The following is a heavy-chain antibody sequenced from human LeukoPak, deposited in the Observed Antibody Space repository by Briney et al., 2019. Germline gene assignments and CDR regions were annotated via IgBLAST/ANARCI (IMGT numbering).Heavy chain of an antibody. V-gene: IGHV3-30*02. Sequence: PGGSLRLSCAASGFTFSSYGMHWVRQAPGKGLEWVAFIRYDGSNKYYADSVKGRFTISRDNSKNTLYLQMNSLRAEDTAVYYCAKDLGCSSTSCYSALDYWGQGTLVTVSS. D-gene: IGHD2-2*01. CDR3: AKDLGCSSTSCYSALDY. J-gene: IGHJ4*02. CDR2: IRYDGSNK. CDR1: GFTFSSYG.